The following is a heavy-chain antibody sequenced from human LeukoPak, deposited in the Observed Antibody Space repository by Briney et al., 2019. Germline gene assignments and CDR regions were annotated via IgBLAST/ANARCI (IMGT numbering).Heavy chain of an antibody. Sequence: PSETLSLTCTVSGGSISSNYWSWIRQPPGKGLEWIGCRYDTGGTNYNPSLQSRVTISVDTSKNQFSLKLTSVTAADTAVYYCARDSGSYSSQSWGQGTLVTVFS. V-gene: IGHV4-59*01. CDR2: RYDTGGT. CDR3: ARDSGSYSSQS. CDR1: GGSISSNY. J-gene: IGHJ5*02. D-gene: IGHD1-26*01.